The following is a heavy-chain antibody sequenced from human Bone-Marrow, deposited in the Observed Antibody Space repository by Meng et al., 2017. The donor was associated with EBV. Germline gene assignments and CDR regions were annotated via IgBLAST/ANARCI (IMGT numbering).Heavy chain of an antibody. J-gene: IGHJ4*02. CDR3: ARGGMVPDSSGYYDFDY. CDR1: GGCSSSGGYC. D-gene: IGHD3-22*01. CDR2: IYHSGST. Sequence: PLQASAAGLVHPSHTLSLTGACAGGCSSSGGYCRSCIRQPPGKVLEWMGYIYHSGSTYYNPSLNSRVTISVDMSKNQFSLKLSFVTAADTAVYYCARGGMVPDSSGYYDFDYWGQGTLVTVSS. V-gene: IGHV4-30-2*01.